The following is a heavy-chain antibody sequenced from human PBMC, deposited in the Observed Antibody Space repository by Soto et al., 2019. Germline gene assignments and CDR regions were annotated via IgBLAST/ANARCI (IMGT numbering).Heavy chain of an antibody. J-gene: IGHJ5*01. D-gene: IGHD2-2*01. CDR2: VSGNNGAS. CDR3: VRDQKYFRVNGNWFDS. V-gene: IGHV1-18*04. CDR1: GYTSADFG. Sequence: ASVKVSCKASGYTSADFGISWVRQAPGQGLEWMGWVSGNNGASNPAPKVQGRITMTLDTSTGVSYMALRSLRSDDTAIYYCVRDQKYFRVNGNWFDSWGQGTLVTGSS.